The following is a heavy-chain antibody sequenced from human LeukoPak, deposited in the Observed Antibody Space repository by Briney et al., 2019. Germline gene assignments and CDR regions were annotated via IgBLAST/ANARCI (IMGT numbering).Heavy chain of an antibody. CDR1: GFSFNTYA. Sequence: SGGSLRLSCAASGFSFNTYAMSWVRQAPGKGLEWVSAISNTGGSTYYADSVKGRFTTSRDKSKNTLSLQMNSLRAEDTAVYYCAQQVGYCSSGSCYFTYWGQGTLVTVSS. D-gene: IGHD2-15*01. V-gene: IGHV3-23*01. CDR3: AQQVGYCSSGSCYFTY. CDR2: ISNTGGST. J-gene: IGHJ1*01.